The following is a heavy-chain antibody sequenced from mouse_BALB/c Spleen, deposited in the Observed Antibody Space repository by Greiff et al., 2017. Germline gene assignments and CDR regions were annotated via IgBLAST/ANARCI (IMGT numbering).Heavy chain of an antibody. J-gene: IGHJ4*01. V-gene: IGHV7-3*02. CDR3: ARDWGSAMDY. CDR2: IRNKANGYTT. CDR1: GFTFTDYY. Sequence: DVKLVESGGGLVQPGGSLRLSCATSGFTFTDYYMSWVRQPPGKALEWLGFIRNKANGYTTEYSASVKGRFTISRDNSQSILYLQMNTLRAEDSATYYCARDWGSAMDYWGQGTSVTVSS.